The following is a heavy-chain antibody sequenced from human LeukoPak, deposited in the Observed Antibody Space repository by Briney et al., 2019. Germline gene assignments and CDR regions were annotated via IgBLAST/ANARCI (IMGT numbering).Heavy chain of an antibody. J-gene: IGHJ6*02. Sequence: GASVKVSCKSSGYTFTSYYMHWVRHAHGQGLEWMGIINPSGGSTSYAQKLQGRGTMTSDTSTSTVYMELSSLRSEDTAVYYCARDSGYDLRVLDYDGMDGWGQGTTVTVSS. CDR1: GYTFTSYY. CDR3: ARDSGYDLRVLDYDGMDG. V-gene: IGHV1-46*04. D-gene: IGHD5-12*01. CDR2: INPSGGST.